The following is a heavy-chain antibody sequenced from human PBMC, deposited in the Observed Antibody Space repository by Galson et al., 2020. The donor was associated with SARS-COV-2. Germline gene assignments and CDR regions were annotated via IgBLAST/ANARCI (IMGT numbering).Heavy chain of an antibody. D-gene: IGHD6-19*01. V-gene: IGHV3-7*03. J-gene: IGHJ4*02. CDR3: ARESYDRGWFDY. CDR1: GFSFSSYW. Sequence: GGYPRLSCAASGFSFSSYWMTWVRQAPGKGLEWVANIKQDGSDKYYVDSVKGRFTISRDNAKNSLYLHMNSLRAEDTAVYYCARESYDRGWFDYWGQGTLVTVSS. CDR2: IKQDGSDK.